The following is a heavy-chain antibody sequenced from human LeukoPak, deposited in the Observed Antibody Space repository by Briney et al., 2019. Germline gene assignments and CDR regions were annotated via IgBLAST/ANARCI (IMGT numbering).Heavy chain of an antibody. CDR3: ARGYSNDYYDSSGYYYAY. CDR2: ISAYNGNT. CDR1: GYTFTSYG. V-gene: IGHV1-18*01. J-gene: IGHJ4*01. Sequence: ASVKVSCKASGYTFTSYGISWVRQAPGQGLEWMGWISAYNGNTNYAQKLQGRVTMTTDTSTSTAYMELRSLRSDDTAVYYCARGYSNDYYDSSGYYYAYWGQGTLVTGSS. D-gene: IGHD3-22*01.